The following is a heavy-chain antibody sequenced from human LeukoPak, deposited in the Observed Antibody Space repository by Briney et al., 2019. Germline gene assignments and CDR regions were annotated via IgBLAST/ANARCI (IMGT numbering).Heavy chain of an antibody. D-gene: IGHD7-27*01. V-gene: IGHV4-39*01. Sequence: PSETLSLTCSVSGDSFNSATSCWRWVRQPPGMNLEWIDTINYNGSTYRNPFRKSRTTMSVDTSRNQFSLRLSSVTAADTAVYFCARAPPPLPISVWGLKPQSTPFYAWGQGCLVTVSS. CDR1: GDSFNSATSC. CDR2: INYNGST. J-gene: IGHJ5*02. CDR3: ARAPPPLPISVWGLKPQSTPFYA.